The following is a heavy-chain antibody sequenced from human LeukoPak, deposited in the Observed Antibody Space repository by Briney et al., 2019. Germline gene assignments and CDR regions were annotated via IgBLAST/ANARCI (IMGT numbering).Heavy chain of an antibody. CDR2: ISYDGTNK. D-gene: IGHD6-19*01. Sequence: GGSLRLSCAASGFTFSSYGMHWVRQAPGKGLEWVAVISYDGTNKYYADSVKGRFTISRDNSKNTLYLQMNTLRAEDTAVYYCARDSSIAVATSCGYWGQGTLVTVSS. CDR3: ARDSSIAVATSCGY. V-gene: IGHV3-30*03. J-gene: IGHJ4*02. CDR1: GFTFSSYG.